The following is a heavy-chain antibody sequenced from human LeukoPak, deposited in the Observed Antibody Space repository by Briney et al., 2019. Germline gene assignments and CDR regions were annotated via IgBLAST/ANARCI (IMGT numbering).Heavy chain of an antibody. CDR3: AKSSYSSSWAHFDT. J-gene: IGHJ4*02. Sequence: PSETLSLTCTVSGGSISSYYWTWIRQPAGKGLEWIGHIYTSGSTNFNPSLKSRVTMSVDTSKNQFSLKLSSVTAADTAVYYCAKSSYSSSWAHFDTWGQGSLVTVSS. D-gene: IGHD6-13*01. CDR2: IYTSGST. V-gene: IGHV4-4*07. CDR1: GGSISSYY.